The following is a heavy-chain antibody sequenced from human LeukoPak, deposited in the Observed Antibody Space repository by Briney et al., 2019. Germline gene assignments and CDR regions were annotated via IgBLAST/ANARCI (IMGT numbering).Heavy chain of an antibody. CDR1: GLTFGNYA. Sequence: GGSLRLSCVGSGLTFGNYAMSWVRQGPGKGLEWVSSLSGSGTIMNYAASVKGRFTISRDNSKSNLYLQLNNLGAEDTALYYCAKEATASYRISAFDVWGHGTMVIVSS. J-gene: IGHJ3*01. CDR2: LSGSGTIM. V-gene: IGHV3-23*01. D-gene: IGHD1-14*01. CDR3: AKEATASYRISAFDV.